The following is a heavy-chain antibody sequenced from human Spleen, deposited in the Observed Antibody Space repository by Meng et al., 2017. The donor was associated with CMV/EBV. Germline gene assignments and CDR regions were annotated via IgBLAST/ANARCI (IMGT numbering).Heavy chain of an antibody. Sequence: ASVKVSCKASGGTFTSYDINWVRQATGQGLEWMGWMNPNSGNTGCAQKFQGRVTITRNTSISTAYMELSSLRSEDTAVYYCARTLTYYDFWSGYQTYYFDYWGQGTLVTVSS. D-gene: IGHD3-3*01. V-gene: IGHV1-8*03. J-gene: IGHJ4*02. CDR1: GGTFTSYD. CDR2: MNPNSGNT. CDR3: ARTLTYYDFWSGYQTYYFDY.